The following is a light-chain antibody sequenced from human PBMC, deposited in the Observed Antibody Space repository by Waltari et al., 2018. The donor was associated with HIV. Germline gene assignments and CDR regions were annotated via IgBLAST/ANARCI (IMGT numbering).Light chain of an antibody. J-gene: IGKJ2*01. V-gene: IGKV3-20*01. Sequence: EVVLTQSPGTLSLSPGERATLSCRASQSVDSVYLAWYQQTPGQAPRLLIHGASSRATGIPDRFSGSGSGTDFTLTISRLEPEDFAFYFCQHYGSPYTFGQGTKLEIK. CDR2: GAS. CDR3: QHYGSPYT. CDR1: QSVDSVY.